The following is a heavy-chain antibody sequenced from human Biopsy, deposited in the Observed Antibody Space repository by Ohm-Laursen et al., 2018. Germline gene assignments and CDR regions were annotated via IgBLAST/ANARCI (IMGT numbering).Heavy chain of an antibody. Sequence: TQTLTLTCTFSGLSLNTGGVGVGWIRQPPGKALQWLALVYWDDDKRYSPTLKNRLTITKDTSQNQVVLTMTNMEPVDTGTYYCAHSAGSDGCNVDFDYWGQGTLVTVPS. D-gene: IGHD5-24*01. CDR3: AHSAGSDGCNVDFDY. V-gene: IGHV2-5*02. J-gene: IGHJ4*02. CDR2: VYWDDDK. CDR1: GLSLNTGGVG.